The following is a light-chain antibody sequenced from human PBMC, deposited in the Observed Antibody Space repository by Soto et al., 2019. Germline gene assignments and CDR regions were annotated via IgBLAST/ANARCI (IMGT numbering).Light chain of an antibody. Sequence: DIQLTQSPSTLSASVGDRITLTCRASQSINIWLAWYQKTPGKAPKIMIFDASRLATGVPSRFSGSGSGTEFPLTISGLQPDDFATYYFQQYNGYSTWTFGQGTRVETK. CDR1: QSINIW. CDR3: QQYNGYSTWT. J-gene: IGKJ1*01. V-gene: IGKV1-5*01. CDR2: DAS.